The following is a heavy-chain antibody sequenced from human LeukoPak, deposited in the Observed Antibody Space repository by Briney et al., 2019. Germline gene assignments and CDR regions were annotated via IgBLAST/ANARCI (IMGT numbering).Heavy chain of an antibody. V-gene: IGHV3-20*04. J-gene: IGHJ4*02. Sequence: GGSLRLSCAASGFTFSSYGMSWVRQAPGKGLEWVSGINWNGGSTGYADSVKGRFTISRDNAKNSLYLQMNSLRAEDTALYYCARGTYYYDSSGYSRFDYWGQGTLVTVSS. CDR1: GFTFSSYG. CDR2: INWNGGST. CDR3: ARGTYYYDSSGYSRFDY. D-gene: IGHD3-22*01.